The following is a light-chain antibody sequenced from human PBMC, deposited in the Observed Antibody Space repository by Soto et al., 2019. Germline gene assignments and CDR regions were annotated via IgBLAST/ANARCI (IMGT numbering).Light chain of an antibody. CDR2: LGS. Sequence: DIVMTQSPLSLPVTPGEPASISCRSSQSLLHSNGYNYLDWYLQKPGQSPQLLIYLGSNRASGVPDRFSGSGSGTDFTLKISRVEAEDVEVYYCMQPLQSWTFGQGTKV. J-gene: IGKJ1*01. V-gene: IGKV2-28*01. CDR3: MQPLQSWT. CDR1: QSLLHSNGYNY.